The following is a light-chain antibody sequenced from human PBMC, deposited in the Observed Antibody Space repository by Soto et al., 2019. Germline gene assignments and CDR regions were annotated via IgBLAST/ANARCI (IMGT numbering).Light chain of an antibody. CDR1: QSVSSSY. Sequence: EMVLTQSPGTLSLSPGERATLSCRASQSVSSSYLAWYQQKPGQAPRLLIYGASSRSTGIPDRFSGSESGTEFSLTISRLVPEDFAVYYCQQYGSSPPYTFGQGTMLEIK. CDR2: GAS. J-gene: IGKJ2*01. V-gene: IGKV3-20*01. CDR3: QQYGSSPPYT.